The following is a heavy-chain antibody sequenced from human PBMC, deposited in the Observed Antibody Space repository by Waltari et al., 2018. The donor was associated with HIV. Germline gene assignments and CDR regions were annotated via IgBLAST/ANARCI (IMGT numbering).Heavy chain of an antibody. J-gene: IGHJ6*02. CDR1: GFTFRSYG. Sequence: QVQLVESGGGVVQPGRSLRLSCAASGFTFRSYGMHWVRQAPGKGLEGVAVISYDGSNKYYADSVKGRFTISRDNSKNTLYLQMNSLRAEDTAVYYCAKDFFTGTTNYYGMDVWGQGTTVTVSS. CDR3: AKDFFTGTTNYYGMDV. CDR2: ISYDGSNK. V-gene: IGHV3-30*18. D-gene: IGHD1-7*01.